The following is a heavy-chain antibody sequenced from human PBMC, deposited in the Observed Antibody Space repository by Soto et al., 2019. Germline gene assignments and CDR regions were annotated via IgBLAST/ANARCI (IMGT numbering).Heavy chain of an antibody. CDR2: MNPNSGNT. V-gene: IGHV1-8*01. D-gene: IGHD3-3*01. CDR3: ARAGRITIFGVVNSAPDY. CDR1: GYTFTSYD. Sequence: ASVKVSCKASGYTFTSYDINWVRQATGQGLEWMGWMNPNSGNTGYAQKFQGRVTMTRNTSISTAYMELSSLRSEDTAVYYCARAGRITIFGVVNSAPDYWGQGTLVTVSS. J-gene: IGHJ4*02.